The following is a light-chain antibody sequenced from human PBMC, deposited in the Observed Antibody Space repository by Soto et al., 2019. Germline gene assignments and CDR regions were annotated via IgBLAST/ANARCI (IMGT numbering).Light chain of an antibody. Sequence: EVRVTQSAATLSQSTGDRVTLSCRASQSVSSSYLAWYQQKPGQAPRLLIYGASTRATGIPDRFSGSGSGTDFTLTISRLEPEDFAVYYCQQYGSSPVTFGEGTKVDIK. V-gene: IGKV3-20*01. CDR1: QSVSSSY. J-gene: IGKJ4*01. CDR3: QQYGSSPVT. CDR2: GAS.